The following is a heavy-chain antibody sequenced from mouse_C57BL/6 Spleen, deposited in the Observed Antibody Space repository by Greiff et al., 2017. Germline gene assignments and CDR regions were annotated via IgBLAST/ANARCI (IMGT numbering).Heavy chain of an antibody. Sequence: VHVKQSGPELVKPGASVKISCKASGYSFTGYYMNWVKQSPEKSLEWIGEINPSTGGTTYNQKFKAKATLTVDKSSSTAYMQLKSLTSEDSAVYYCARGSGSSFDYWGQGTTLTVSS. CDR3: ARGSGSSFDY. CDR2: INPSTGGT. V-gene: IGHV1-42*01. CDR1: GYSFTGYY. D-gene: IGHD1-1*01. J-gene: IGHJ2*01.